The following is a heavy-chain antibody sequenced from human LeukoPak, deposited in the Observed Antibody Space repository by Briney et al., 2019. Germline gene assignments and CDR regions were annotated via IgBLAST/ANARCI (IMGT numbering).Heavy chain of an antibody. CDR1: GGSISSSNW. V-gene: IGHV4-4*02. J-gene: IGHJ6*03. CDR2: IYHSGST. CDR3: ARDARYSSGWTFYYYYYMDV. Sequence: PSETLSLTCAVSGGSISSSNWWSWVRQPPGEGLEWIGEIYHSGSTNYNPSLKSRVTISVDKSKNQFSLKLSSVTAADTAVYYCARDARYSSGWTFYYYYYMDVWGKGTTVTVSS. D-gene: IGHD6-19*01.